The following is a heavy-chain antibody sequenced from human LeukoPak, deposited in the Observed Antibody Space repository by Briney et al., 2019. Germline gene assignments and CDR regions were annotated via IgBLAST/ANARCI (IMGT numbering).Heavy chain of an antibody. V-gene: IGHV3-11*01. J-gene: IGHJ4*02. CDR2: ISSSGSTI. D-gene: IGHD3-16*02. CDR1: GFTFSDYY. Sequence: PGGSLRLSCAASGFTFSDYYMSWIRQAPGKGMEWVSYISSSGSTIYYADSVKGRFTISRDNAKNSLYLQMNSLRAEDTAVYYWARGVRGYDYVWGSYRPTPDYWGQGTLVTVSS. CDR3: ARGVRGYDYVWGSYRPTPDY.